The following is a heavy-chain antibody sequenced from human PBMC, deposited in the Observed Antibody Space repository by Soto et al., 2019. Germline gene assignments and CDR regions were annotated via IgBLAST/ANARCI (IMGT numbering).Heavy chain of an antibody. V-gene: IGHV4-59*01. CDR2: IYYSGCT. D-gene: IGHD3-3*01. CDR1: GGSISSYY. J-gene: IGHJ6*03. Sequence: QVQLQESGPGLVKPSETLSLTCTVSGGSISSYYWSWIRQPPGKGLEWIGYIYYSGCTNYNPSLTSRVTIAVDTANNQVARKLSAVTAAHMAVYYCAIAPFFRDDFWRTSYYYIDVWCKWTTVTVSS. CDR3: AIAPFFRDDFWRTSYYYIDV.